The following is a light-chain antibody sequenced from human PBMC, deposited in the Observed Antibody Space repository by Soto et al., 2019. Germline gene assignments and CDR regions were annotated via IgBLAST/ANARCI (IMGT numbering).Light chain of an antibody. J-gene: IGKJ1*01. CDR2: GVS. CDR3: QQYNDWPPWT. Sequence: EIGMTQSPATLSVSPGERATLSCRASQSVRSSLAWYQQKPGQAPRLLIYGVSTRATGIPARFSGSGSGTEFTLTISSLQSEDFAVYYCQQYNDWPPWTFGQGTKVEIK. V-gene: IGKV3-15*01. CDR1: QSVRSS.